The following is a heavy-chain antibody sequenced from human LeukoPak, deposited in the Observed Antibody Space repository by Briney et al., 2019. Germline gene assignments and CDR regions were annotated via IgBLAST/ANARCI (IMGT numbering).Heavy chain of an antibody. J-gene: IGHJ4*02. V-gene: IGHV1-18*01. CDR2: ISAYSGNT. CDR3: ARGGGSYGDYPLWLGY. D-gene: IGHD4-17*01. Sequence: ASVKVSCKASGYTFSGYGFSWVRQAPGQGLEWMGWISAYSGNTKYAQKYQARVTLTTDTSTGTAYMELRSLRSDDTAVYYCARGGGSYGDYPLWLGYWGQGTLVTVSS. CDR1: GYTFSGYG.